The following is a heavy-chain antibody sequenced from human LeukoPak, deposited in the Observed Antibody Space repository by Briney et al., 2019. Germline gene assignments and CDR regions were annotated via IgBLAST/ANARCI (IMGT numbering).Heavy chain of an antibody. J-gene: IGHJ4*02. D-gene: IGHD6-19*01. V-gene: IGHV3-64*01. CDR1: GFSFSAYI. Sequence: GGSLRLSCVASGFSFSAYIMHWVRQAPGKGLEYISAIRSDGSSTFYPNSVKGRFTISRDNSKSTLYLQMGSLRAEDTAVYYCTRRYGGHSGWAGYHDSWGQGTLVTVSS. CDR3: TRRYGGHSGWAGYHDS. CDR2: IRSDGSST.